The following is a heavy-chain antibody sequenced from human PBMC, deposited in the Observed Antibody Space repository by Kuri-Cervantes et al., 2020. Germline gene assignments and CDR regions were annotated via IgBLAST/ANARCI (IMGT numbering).Heavy chain of an antibody. CDR2: IYCSGST. J-gene: IGHJ4*02. V-gene: IGHV4-39*01. CDR1: SGSISSSSYY. Sequence: SETLCLTCTVSSGSISSSSYYWGWIRQPPGKGLEWIGNIYCSGSTYYNPSLKSRVTISVDTSKNLFSLKLSSVTAADTAVYYCARLNYYNSGEFDYWGQGTLVTVSS. D-gene: IGHD3-10*01. CDR3: ARLNYYNSGEFDY.